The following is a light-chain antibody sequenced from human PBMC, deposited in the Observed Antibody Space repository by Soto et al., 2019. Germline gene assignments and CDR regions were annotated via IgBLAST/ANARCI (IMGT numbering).Light chain of an antibody. CDR3: HQYASSPLT. CDR1: QTVGSNY. Sequence: EIVLTQSPGTLSLSPGERATLSCRASQTVGSNYLAWYQQKPGQAPRLLIYDASSRATGIPDRFSGSGSGTDFTLHFSRLEPEDFAVYYCHQYASSPLTFGQGTKVEIK. CDR2: DAS. V-gene: IGKV3-20*01. J-gene: IGKJ1*01.